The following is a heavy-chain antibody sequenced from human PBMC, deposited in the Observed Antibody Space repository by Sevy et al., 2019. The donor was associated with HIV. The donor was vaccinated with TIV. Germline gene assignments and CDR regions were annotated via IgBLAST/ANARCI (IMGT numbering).Heavy chain of an antibody. D-gene: IGHD5-18*01. CDR3: AAGDTSMVTDLDY. J-gene: IGHJ4*02. CDR2: FPCGGGST. Sequence: GGSLRLSCAASGFTVSTYSINWVRQAPGEGLEWVSAFPCGGGSTNYADSVKGRFTFSRDNSKNVVYLQMNSLRAEDTAVYYCAAGDTSMVTDLDYWGQRTLVTVSS. V-gene: IGHV3-23*01. CDR1: GFTVSTYS.